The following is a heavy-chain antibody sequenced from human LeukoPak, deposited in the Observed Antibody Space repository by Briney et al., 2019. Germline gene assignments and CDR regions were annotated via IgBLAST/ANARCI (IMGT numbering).Heavy chain of an antibody. CDR2: ISYDGNNK. Sequence: GGSLRLSCAASEFIFSSYATYWVRQAPGKGLEWVAVISYDGNNKYYADSVKGRFTISRDNSKNTLYLQMNSLRAEDTAVYYCARQGGDSSRWYVWGDYWGQGTLVTVSS. CDR1: EFIFSSYA. J-gene: IGHJ4*02. D-gene: IGHD6-13*01. CDR3: ARQGGDSSRWYVWGDY. V-gene: IGHV3-30-3*01.